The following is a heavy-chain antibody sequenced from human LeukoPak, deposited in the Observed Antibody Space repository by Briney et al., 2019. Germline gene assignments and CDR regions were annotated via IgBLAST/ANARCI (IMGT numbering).Heavy chain of an antibody. J-gene: IGHJ4*02. CDR1: VRSFSIYY. D-gene: IGHD4-17*01. CDR2: ISHAGNT. CDR3: ASVYGDPHSDS. V-gene: IGHV4-34*01. Sequence: SETLSLTCSVSVRSFSIYYWNWIRQSPGKGREWSGEISHAGNTKYNPSLKSRVTISVDTSKSQFSLRLSSVAAADTAVYYCASVYGDPHSDSWGQGTLVTVSS.